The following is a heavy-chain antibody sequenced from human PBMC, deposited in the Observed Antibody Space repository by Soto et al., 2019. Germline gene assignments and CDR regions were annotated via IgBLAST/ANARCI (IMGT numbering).Heavy chain of an antibody. V-gene: IGHV3-30*04. Sequence: QVQLVESGGGVVQPGRSLSLSCAASGFTLSSYAVHWVRQAPGKGLEWVAGMSFDGSKASHADSVKGRFTISRDKSKNTVSLKMNSLRFEDSAVYYCARGPPGVVPGAIGSGGMDVWGQGTTVTVSS. CDR3: ARGPPGVVPGAIGSGGMDV. J-gene: IGHJ6*02. CDR2: MSFDGSKA. CDR1: GFTLSSYA. D-gene: IGHD2-2*01.